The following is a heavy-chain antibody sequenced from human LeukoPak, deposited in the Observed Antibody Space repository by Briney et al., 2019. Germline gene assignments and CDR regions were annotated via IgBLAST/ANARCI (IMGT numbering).Heavy chain of an antibody. D-gene: IGHD2-2*01. CDR2: INHSGST. CDR3: ASYCSITNCLRRAFDI. J-gene: IGHJ3*02. Sequence: PSETLSLTCAVYGGSFSGYYWSWIRQPPGKGLEWIGEINHSGSTNYNPSLKSRVTIPVDTSKNHFSLKLSSVTAADTAVYYCASYCSITNCLRRAFDIWGQGTMVTVSS. CDR1: GGSFSGYY. V-gene: IGHV4-34*01.